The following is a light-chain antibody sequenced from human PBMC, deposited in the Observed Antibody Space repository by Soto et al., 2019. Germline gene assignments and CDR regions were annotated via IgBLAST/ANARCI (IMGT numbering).Light chain of an antibody. CDR2: DVS. Sequence: QSALTQPASVSGSPGQSITISCTGPNSDVGDYDYVSWYQQHPGKAPKLMIYDVSTRPSGVSNRFFSSKSANTASLTISGPQAEDEAEYFCRSCTRSGTFVLFGGGTQLTVL. CDR1: NSDVGDYDY. V-gene: IGLV2-14*01. J-gene: IGLJ2*01. CDR3: RSCTRSGTFVL.